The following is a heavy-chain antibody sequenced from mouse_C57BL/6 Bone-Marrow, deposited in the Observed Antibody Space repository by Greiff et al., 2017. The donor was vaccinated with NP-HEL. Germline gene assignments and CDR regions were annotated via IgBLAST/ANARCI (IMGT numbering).Heavy chain of an antibody. CDR1: GYTFTSYW. Sequence: QVHVKQPGAELVKPGASVKLSCKASGYTFTSYWMHWVKQRPGQGLEWIGMIHPNSGSTNYNEKFKSKATLTVDKSSSTAYMQLSSLTSEDSAVYYCAVGWFSYAMDYWGQGTSVTVSS. CDR2: IHPNSGST. CDR3: AVGWFSYAMDY. V-gene: IGHV1-64*01. J-gene: IGHJ4*01. D-gene: IGHD2-3*01.